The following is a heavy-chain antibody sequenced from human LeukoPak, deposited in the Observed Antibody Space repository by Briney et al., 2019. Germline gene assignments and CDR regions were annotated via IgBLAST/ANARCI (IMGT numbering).Heavy chain of an antibody. CDR3: ARGGSYLSAFDI. Sequence: PGGSLRLSCAASGFTFSSYGMSWVRQAPGKGLEWVSGISGSGGGTYYADSVKGRFIISRDNSKNTLYLQMNSLRAEDTAVYYCARGGSYLSAFDIWGQGTMVTVSS. CDR2: ISGSGGGT. D-gene: IGHD1-26*01. J-gene: IGHJ3*02. V-gene: IGHV3-23*01. CDR1: GFTFSSYG.